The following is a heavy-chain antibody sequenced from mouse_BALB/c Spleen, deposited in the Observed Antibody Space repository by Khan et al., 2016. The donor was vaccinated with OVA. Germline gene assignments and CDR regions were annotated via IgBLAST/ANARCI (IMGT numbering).Heavy chain of an antibody. CDR3: EREDPMITTWFAY. J-gene: IGHJ3*01. Sequence: EVELVESGGGLVKPGGSLKLSCAASGFTFSTYIMSWVRQTPEKRLEWVASISIGGNTYYPDSVKGRFTISSDDARNILYLQMSSLRSEDTAMYYCEREDPMITTWFAYWGQGTLVTVSA. V-gene: IGHV5-6-5*01. CDR2: ISIGGNT. D-gene: IGHD2-4*01. CDR1: GFTFSTYI.